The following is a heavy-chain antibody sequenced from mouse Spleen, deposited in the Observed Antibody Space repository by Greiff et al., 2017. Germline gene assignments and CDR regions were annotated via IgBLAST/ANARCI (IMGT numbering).Heavy chain of an antibody. J-gene: IGHJ2*01. CDR2: IDPSDSET. Sequence: QVQLQQPGAELVKPGAPVKLSCKASGYTFTSYWMHWVKQRPGRGLEWIGRIDPSDSETHYNQKFKGKATLTVDKSSSTAYIQLSSLTSEDSAVDYCARSGWVYYFDYWGQGTTLTVSS. V-gene: IGHV1-69*02. CDR1: GYTFTSYW. D-gene: IGHD1-2*01. CDR3: ARSGWVYYFDY.